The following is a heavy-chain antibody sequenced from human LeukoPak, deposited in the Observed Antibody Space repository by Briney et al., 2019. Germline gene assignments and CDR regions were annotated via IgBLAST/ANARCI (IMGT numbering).Heavy chain of an antibody. J-gene: IGHJ4*02. V-gene: IGHV3-13*01. CDR1: GFTFSSYD. Sequence: GGSLRLSCAASGFTFSSYDMHWVRQATGKGLEWVSAIGTAGDTYYPGSVKGRFTISRENAKDSLYLQMHSLRAGDTAVYYCTRGPGDYWGQGTLVTVSS. CDR2: IGTAGDT. CDR3: TRGPGDY.